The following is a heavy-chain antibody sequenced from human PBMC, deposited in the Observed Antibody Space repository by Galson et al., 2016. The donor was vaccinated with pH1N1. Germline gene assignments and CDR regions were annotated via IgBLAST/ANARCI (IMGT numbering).Heavy chain of an antibody. J-gene: IGHJ6*02. V-gene: IGHV6-1*01. CDR3: ARDRGSTLFHNYGMDV. Sequence: CAISGDSVSSTNCAWDWIRQSPSRGLEWLGRTYYRSKWYNDYAVSVQSRITINPDPSKNQLSLHLNSVTPEDTAVYYCARDRGSTLFHNYGMDVWGQGTTVIVSS. CDR2: TYYRSKWYN. D-gene: IGHD3-10*01. CDR1: GDSVSSTNCA.